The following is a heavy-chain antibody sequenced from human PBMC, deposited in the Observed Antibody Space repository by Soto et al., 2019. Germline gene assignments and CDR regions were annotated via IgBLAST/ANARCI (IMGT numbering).Heavy chain of an antibody. V-gene: IGHV3-30*18. Sequence: GGSLRLSCAASGFTFSSYGMHWVRQAPGKGLEWVAVISYDGSNKYYAYSVKGRFTISRDNSKNTLYLQMNSLRAEDTAVYYCAKSGDYDFWSGYELNYYYYGMDVWGQGTTVTVSS. CDR1: GFTFSSYG. CDR3: AKSGDYDFWSGYELNYYYYGMDV. J-gene: IGHJ6*02. D-gene: IGHD3-3*01. CDR2: ISYDGSNK.